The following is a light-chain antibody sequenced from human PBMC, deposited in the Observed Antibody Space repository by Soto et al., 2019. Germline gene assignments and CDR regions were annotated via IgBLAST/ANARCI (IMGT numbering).Light chain of an antibody. CDR2: AAS. J-gene: IGKJ2*01. CDR3: QHLNDYRYT. Sequence: DIQLTQSQSFLSASVGDRVTITCRASQAISSSLAWYQHNPGKAPKLLIYAASTLQNGVPSSFSGSGSGTEFTLTISSLQHEDFATYYCQHLNDYRYTFGQGTKVEIK. CDR1: QAISSS. V-gene: IGKV1-9*01.